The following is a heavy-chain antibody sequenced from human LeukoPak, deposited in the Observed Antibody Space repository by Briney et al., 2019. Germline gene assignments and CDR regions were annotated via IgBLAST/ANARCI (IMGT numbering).Heavy chain of an antibody. J-gene: IGHJ4*02. Sequence: SETLSLTCTVSGDSISSYYWSWIRQPPGKGLEWIGYIYYSGSTNYNPSLKSRVTISVDTSKNQFSLKLSSVTAADTAVYYCARGGVRFLEWLLYPFDYWGQGTLVTVSS. CDR3: ARGGVRFLEWLLYPFDY. D-gene: IGHD3-3*01. CDR2: IYYSGST. V-gene: IGHV4-59*12. CDR1: GDSISSYY.